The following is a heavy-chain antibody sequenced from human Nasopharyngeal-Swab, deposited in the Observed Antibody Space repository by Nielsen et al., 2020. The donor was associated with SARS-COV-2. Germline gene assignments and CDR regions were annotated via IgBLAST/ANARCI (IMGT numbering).Heavy chain of an antibody. D-gene: IGHD3-22*01. J-gene: IGHJ4*02. CDR3: ASGSYYYDSSGYYYDGYFDY. V-gene: IGHV1-3*01. CDR1: GYTFTSYA. Sequence: ASVKVSCKASGYTFTSYAMHWVRQAPGQRLEWMGWINAGNGNTKYSQKFQGRVTITRDTSASTAYMVLSSLSSEDTAVYYCASGSYYYDSSGYYYDGYFDYWGQGTLVTVSS. CDR2: INAGNGNT.